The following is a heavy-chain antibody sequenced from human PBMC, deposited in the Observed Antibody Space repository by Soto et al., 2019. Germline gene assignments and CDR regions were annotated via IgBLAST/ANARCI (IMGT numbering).Heavy chain of an antibody. J-gene: IGHJ4*01. CDR2: ISYDERKQ. CDR3: ARDLSRGITMIGLKIHY. V-gene: IGHV3-30*03. D-gene: IGHD3-22*01. CDR1: GFTFSNYA. Sequence: QVQLVESGGGVVQAGMSLRLSCAASGFTFSNYAMHWVRRAPGKGLEVVAIISYDERKQYYGESVRGRFTISRDNSKNTLYIQMSDLKAEDTAVYYCARDLSRGITMIGLKIHYWGHGTLVTVS.